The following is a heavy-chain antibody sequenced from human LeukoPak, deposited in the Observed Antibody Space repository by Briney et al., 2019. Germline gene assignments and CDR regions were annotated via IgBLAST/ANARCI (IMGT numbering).Heavy chain of an antibody. CDR3: ARDYHDSSGYYYNGAFDI. D-gene: IGHD3-22*01. Sequence: ASVKVSCKASGYTFTSYGISWVRQAPGQGLEWMGWISAYNGNTNYAQKLQGRVTMTTDTSTSTAYMELRSLRSDDTAVYYCARDYHDSSGYYYNGAFDIWGPGTMVTVSS. J-gene: IGHJ3*02. V-gene: IGHV1-18*01. CDR1: GYTFTSYG. CDR2: ISAYNGNT.